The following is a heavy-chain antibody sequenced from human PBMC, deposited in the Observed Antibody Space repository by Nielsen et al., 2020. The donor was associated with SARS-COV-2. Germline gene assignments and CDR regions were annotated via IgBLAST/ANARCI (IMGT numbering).Heavy chain of an antibody. V-gene: IGHV3-21*01. J-gene: IGHJ3*02. D-gene: IGHD5-12*01. CDR1: GFTFSSYS. Sequence: GESLKISCAASGFTFSSYSMNWVRQAPGKGLEWVSSISSSSSYIYYADSVKGRFTISRDNAKNSLYLQMNSLRAEDTAVYYCAISGYAHDAFDIWGQGTMVTVSS. CDR2: ISSSSSYI. CDR3: AISGYAHDAFDI.